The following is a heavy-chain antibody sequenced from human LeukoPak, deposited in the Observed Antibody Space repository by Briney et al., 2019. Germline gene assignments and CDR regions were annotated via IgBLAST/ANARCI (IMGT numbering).Heavy chain of an antibody. J-gene: IGHJ4*02. Sequence: SQTLSLTCTVSGGSISSGSYYWSWIRQPAGKGLEWIGYIYYSGSTNYNPSLKSRVTISVDTSKNQFSLKLSSVTAADTAVYYCARVTSSGDLDYWGQGTLVTVSS. CDR1: GGSISSGSYY. CDR2: IYYSGST. D-gene: IGHD3-16*01. V-gene: IGHV4-61*10. CDR3: ARVTSSGDLDY.